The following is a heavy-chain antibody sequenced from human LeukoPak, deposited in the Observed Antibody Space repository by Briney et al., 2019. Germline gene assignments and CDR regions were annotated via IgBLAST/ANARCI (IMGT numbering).Heavy chain of an antibody. Sequence: GGSLSLSCAVSGFTFNNYWMSWVRQAPGKGLEWVANIKQDGSEKYYVDSVKGRFTISRDNAKNSLYLQMNSLRAEDTAVYYCARGQWLDYWGQGTLVTVSS. CDR3: ARGQWLDY. V-gene: IGHV3-7*01. CDR2: IKQDGSEK. D-gene: IGHD6-19*01. CDR1: GFTFNNYW. J-gene: IGHJ4*02.